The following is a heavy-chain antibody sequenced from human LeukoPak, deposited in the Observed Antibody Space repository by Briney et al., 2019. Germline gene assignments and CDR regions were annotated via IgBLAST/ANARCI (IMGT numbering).Heavy chain of an antibody. CDR2: ISYDGSNK. CDR1: GFNISSNY. V-gene: IGHV3-30*19. CDR3: ARAFHSSGFYDSSGHEE. Sequence: GGSLRLSCAASGFNISSNYMSWVRQAPGKGLEWVAVISYDGSNKYYADSVKGRFTISRDNSKNTLYLQMNSLRAEDTAVYYCARAFHSSGFYDSSGHEEWGQGTLVTVSS. D-gene: IGHD3-22*01. J-gene: IGHJ4*02.